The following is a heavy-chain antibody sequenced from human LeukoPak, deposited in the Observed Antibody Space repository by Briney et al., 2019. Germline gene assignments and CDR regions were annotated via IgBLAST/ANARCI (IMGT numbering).Heavy chain of an antibody. Sequence: ASVKVSCKATGYTFTSYGISWVRQAPGQGLEWMGWISAYNGNTNYAQKLQGRVTMTTGTSTSTAYMELRSLRSDDTAVYYCAGAMGGTYYYDSTWFDPWGQGTLVTVSS. J-gene: IGHJ5*02. CDR2: ISAYNGNT. CDR1: GYTFTSYG. D-gene: IGHD3-22*01. V-gene: IGHV1-18*01. CDR3: AGAMGGTYYYDSTWFDP.